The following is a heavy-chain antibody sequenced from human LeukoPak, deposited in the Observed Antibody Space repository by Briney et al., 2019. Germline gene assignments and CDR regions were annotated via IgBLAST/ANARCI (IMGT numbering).Heavy chain of an antibody. J-gene: IGHJ4*02. D-gene: IGHD3-10*01. V-gene: IGHV1-46*01. Sequence: ASVKVSCKASGYTFTSHYMHWVRQAPGQGLEWMGIINPSGGTTSYAQEFQGRVTMTRDTSTSTVYMELSSLGSEDTAVYYCARGYYGSGSPEDFDYWGQGTLVTVSS. CDR1: GYTFTSHY. CDR2: INPSGGTT. CDR3: ARGYYGSGSPEDFDY.